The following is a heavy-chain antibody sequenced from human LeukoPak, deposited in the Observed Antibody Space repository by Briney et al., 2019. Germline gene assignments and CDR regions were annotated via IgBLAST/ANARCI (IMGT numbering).Heavy chain of an antibody. CDR2: IYYSGST. Sequence: SETLSLTXTVSGGSISSSSYYWGWIRQPPGKGLEWIGSIYYSGSTYYDPSLKSRVTISVDTSKNQFSLKLSSVTAADTAVYYCARRASGSYYSPLFDYWGQGTLVTVSS. CDR3: ARRASGSYYSPLFDY. V-gene: IGHV4-39*01. CDR1: GGSISSSSYY. D-gene: IGHD1-26*01. J-gene: IGHJ4*02.